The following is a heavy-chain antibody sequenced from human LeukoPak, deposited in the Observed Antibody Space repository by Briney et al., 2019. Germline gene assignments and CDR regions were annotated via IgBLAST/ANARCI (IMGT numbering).Heavy chain of an antibody. D-gene: IGHD1-14*01. CDR1: GFTFGSVW. CDR2: IRKTADGGTA. CDR3: TTGGSTAGN. J-gene: IGHJ4*02. V-gene: IGHV3-15*01. Sequence: PGGSLRLSCTASGFTFGSVWMSWVRQAPGKGLQWVGRIRKTADGGTADYAAPVQGRFSISRDDSKKTLYLQMNSLKTEDTAVYYCTTGGSTAGNWGQGTLVTVSS.